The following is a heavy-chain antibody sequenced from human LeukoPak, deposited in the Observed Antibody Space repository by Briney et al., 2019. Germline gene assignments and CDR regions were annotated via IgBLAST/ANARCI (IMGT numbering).Heavy chain of an antibody. CDR1: GYTFTSYG. CDR2: ISAYNGNT. CDR3: ARESALKHYDILTGYYTG. J-gene: IGHJ4*02. D-gene: IGHD3-9*01. V-gene: IGHV1-18*01. Sequence: ASVKVSCKASGYTFTSYGISWVRQAPGQGLEWMGWISAYNGNTNYAQKLQGRVTMTTDTSTSTAYMELRSLRSEDTAVYYCARESALKHYDILTGYYTGWGQGTLVTVSS.